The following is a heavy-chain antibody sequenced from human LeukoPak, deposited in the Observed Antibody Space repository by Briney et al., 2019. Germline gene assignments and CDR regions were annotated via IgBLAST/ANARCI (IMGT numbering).Heavy chain of an antibody. Sequence: PGGSLRLSCAASGFTVSSNYMSWVRQAPGKGLEWVSVIYSGGSTYYADSVKGRFTISRDNSKNTLYLQMNSLRAADTAVYYCAREPVLGYCSGGSCYPQNYYMDVWGKGTTVTVSS. CDR1: GFTVSSNY. CDR2: IYSGGST. V-gene: IGHV3-53*01. CDR3: AREPVLGYCSGGSCYPQNYYMDV. J-gene: IGHJ6*03. D-gene: IGHD2-15*01.